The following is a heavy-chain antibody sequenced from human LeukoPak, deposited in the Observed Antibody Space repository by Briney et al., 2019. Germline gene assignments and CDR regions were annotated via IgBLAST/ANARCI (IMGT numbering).Heavy chain of an antibody. V-gene: IGHV3-48*03. Sequence: PGGSLRLSCAASGFTFSSYEMNWVRQAPGKGLEWVSYISSSGSTIYYADSVKGRFTISRDNAKNSLYLQMNSLRAEDTALYYCARTPDSSSWYPYYYYYFYRDVWGKGTTVTVSS. D-gene: IGHD6-13*01. CDR1: GFTFSSYE. CDR3: ARTPDSSSWYPYYYYYFYRDV. CDR2: ISSSGSTI. J-gene: IGHJ6*03.